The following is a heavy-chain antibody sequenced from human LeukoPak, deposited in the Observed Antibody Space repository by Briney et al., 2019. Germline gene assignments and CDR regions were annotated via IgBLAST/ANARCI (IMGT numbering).Heavy chain of an antibody. CDR3: AKGVVAATRFYGMDV. J-gene: IGHJ6*02. D-gene: IGHD2-15*01. V-gene: IGHV3-11*03. CDR2: ITNSGDFV. CDR1: GFRFSGHY. Sequence: GGSLRLSCAASGFRFSGHYMSWIRQAPGKGLEWISYITNSGDFVNYADSVKGRFTISRDNSKNTLYLQMNSLRAEDTAVYYCAKGVVAATRFYGMDVWGQGTTVTVSS.